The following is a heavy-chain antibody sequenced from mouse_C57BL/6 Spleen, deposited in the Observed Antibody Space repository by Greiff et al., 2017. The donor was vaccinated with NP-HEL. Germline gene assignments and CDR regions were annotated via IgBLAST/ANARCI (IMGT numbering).Heavy chain of an antibody. CDR3: ARGGYYSNYDWYFDV. CDR1: GYTFTDYY. D-gene: IGHD2-5*01. J-gene: IGHJ1*03. CDR2: INPNNGGT. Sequence: EVQLQQSGPELVKPGASVKISCKASGYTFTDYYMNWVKQSHGKSLEWIGDINPNNGGTSYNQKFKGKATLTVDKSSSTAYMELRSLTSEDSAVYYCARGGYYSNYDWYFDVWGTGTTVTVSS. V-gene: IGHV1-26*01.